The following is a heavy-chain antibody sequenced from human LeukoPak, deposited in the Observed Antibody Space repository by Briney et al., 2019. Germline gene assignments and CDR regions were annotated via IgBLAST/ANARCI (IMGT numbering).Heavy chain of an antibody. V-gene: IGHV3-30*18. CDR1: GFTFSSYG. Sequence: PGGSLRFSCAASGFTFSSYGMHWVRQAPGKGLEWVAVISYDGSNKYYADSVKGRFTISRDNSKNTLYLQMNSLRAEDTAVYYCAKDGNYGSGSSPFDYWGQGTLVTVSS. CDR3: AKDGNYGSGSSPFDY. J-gene: IGHJ4*02. CDR2: ISYDGSNK. D-gene: IGHD3-10*01.